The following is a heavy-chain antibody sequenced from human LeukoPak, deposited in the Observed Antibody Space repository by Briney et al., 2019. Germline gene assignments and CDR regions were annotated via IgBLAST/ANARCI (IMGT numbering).Heavy chain of an antibody. Sequence: GGSLRLSCAASGFTFSSYAMSWVRQAPGKGLVWVSRISPTGSTTSYADSVKGRFTVSRDNAKNTLYLQVNNLRAEDTAVYYCARGPNSNWSGLDFWGQGTLLTVSS. CDR3: ARGPNSNWSGLDF. J-gene: IGHJ4*02. D-gene: IGHD6-6*01. V-gene: IGHV3-74*01. CDR2: ISPTGSTT. CDR1: GFTFSSYA.